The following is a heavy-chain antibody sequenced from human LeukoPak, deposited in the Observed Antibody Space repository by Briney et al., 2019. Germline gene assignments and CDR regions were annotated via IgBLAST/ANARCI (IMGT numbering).Heavy chain of an antibody. CDR1: GYSISSGYY. CDR2: IYHSGST. D-gene: IGHD3-3*01. V-gene: IGHV4-38-2*02. Sequence: SETLSLTCTVSGYSISSGYYWGWIRQPPGKGLGWIGSIYHSGSTYYNPSLKSRVTISVETSKNQFSLKLSSVTAADTAVYYCARDTITIFGVVIFRYFDYWGQGTLVTVSS. J-gene: IGHJ4*02. CDR3: ARDTITIFGVVIFRYFDY.